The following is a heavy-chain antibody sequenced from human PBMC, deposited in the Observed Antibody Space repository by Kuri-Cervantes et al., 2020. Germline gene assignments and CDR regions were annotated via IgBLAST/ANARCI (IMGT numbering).Heavy chain of an antibody. CDR3: ATERGSGSFRSTYAFDI. CDR2: INAGNGNT. CDR1: GYTFTSYA. D-gene: IGHD1-26*01. J-gene: IGHJ3*02. Sequence: ASVKVSCKASGYTFTSYAMHWVRQAHGQRLEWMGWINAGNGNTKYSQKFQGRVTMTEDTSTDTAYMELSSLRSEDTAVYYCATERGSGSFRSTYAFDIWGQGTMVTVSS. V-gene: IGHV1-3*01.